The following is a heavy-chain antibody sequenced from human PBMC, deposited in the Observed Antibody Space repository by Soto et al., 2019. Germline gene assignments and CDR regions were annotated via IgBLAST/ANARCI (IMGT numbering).Heavy chain of an antibody. D-gene: IGHD3-22*01. CDR2: ISAYNGNT. Sequence: GASVKVSCKASGYTFTSYGISWVRQAPGQGLEWMGWISAYNGNTNYAQKLQGRVTMTTDTSTSTAYMELRSLRSDDTAVYHCAGLTHYYDSSGYYSDCGQRTRVTVSS. CDR3: AGLTHYYDSSGYYSD. V-gene: IGHV1-18*04. CDR1: GYTFTSYG. J-gene: IGHJ4*02.